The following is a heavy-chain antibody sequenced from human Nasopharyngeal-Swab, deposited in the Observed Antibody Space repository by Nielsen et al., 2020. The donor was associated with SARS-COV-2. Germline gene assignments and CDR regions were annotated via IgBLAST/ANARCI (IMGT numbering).Heavy chain of an antibody. D-gene: IGHD3-16*02. CDR1: GFTFSSYS. CDR2: ISSSSSTI. V-gene: IGHV3-48*01. CDR3: ARLRSYYYYMDV. J-gene: IGHJ6*03. Sequence: GGSLRLSCAASGFTFSSYSMNWVRQAPGKGLEWVSYISSSSSTIYYADSVKGRFTISRDNAKNSLYLQMNSLRAEDTAVYYCARLRSYYYYMDVWGKGTTVTVSS.